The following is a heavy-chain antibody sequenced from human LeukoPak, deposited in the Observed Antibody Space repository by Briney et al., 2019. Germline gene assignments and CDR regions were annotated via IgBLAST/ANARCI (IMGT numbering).Heavy chain of an antibody. D-gene: IGHD6-6*01. CDR2: ISSSSSYI. CDR3: ARGTTVSSSLLY. V-gene: IGHV3-21*01. Sequence: AGGSLRLSCAASGFTFSDYSMNWVRQAPGKGLEWVSSISSSSSYIFYADSVRGRFSISRDNAKNSLYLQMNSLRAEDTAVYYCARGTTVSSSLLYWGQGTLVTVSS. J-gene: IGHJ4*02. CDR1: GFTFSDYS.